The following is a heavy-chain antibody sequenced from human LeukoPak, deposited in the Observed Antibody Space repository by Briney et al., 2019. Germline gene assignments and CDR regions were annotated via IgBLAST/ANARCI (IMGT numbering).Heavy chain of an antibody. CDR1: GFSFSSHG. CDR2: ISYDGSNK. Sequence: GRSLRLSCAASGFSFSSHGMHWVRQAPGKGLEWVAVISYDGSNKYYADSVKGRFTISRDNSKNTLYLQMNSLRAEDTAVYYCARHRSGYDRMSEYYFDYWGQGTLVTVSS. J-gene: IGHJ4*02. CDR3: ARHRSGYDRMSEYYFDY. V-gene: IGHV3-30*19. D-gene: IGHD5-12*01.